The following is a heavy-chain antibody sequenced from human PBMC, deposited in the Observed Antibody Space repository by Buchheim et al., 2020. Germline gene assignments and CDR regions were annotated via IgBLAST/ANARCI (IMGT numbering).Heavy chain of an antibody. Sequence: QEQLVQSGAEVKKPGSSVKVSCKASGGTFTNYAITWVRQAPGQGLEWMGGIIPMFGTANYAQKFQGRVTITADKSTSTAYMELSSLRSEDTAVYYCARAAYSSSLSDYYYGMDVWGQGTT. V-gene: IGHV1-69*06. CDR1: GGTFTNYA. CDR2: IIPMFGTA. D-gene: IGHD6-6*01. CDR3: ARAAYSSSLSDYYYGMDV. J-gene: IGHJ6*02.